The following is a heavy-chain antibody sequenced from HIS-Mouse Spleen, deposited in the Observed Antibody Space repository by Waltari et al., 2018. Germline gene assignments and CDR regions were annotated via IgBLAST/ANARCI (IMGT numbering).Heavy chain of an antibody. J-gene: IGHJ4*02. V-gene: IGHV3-30-3*01. CDR2: ISYDGSNK. Sequence: WVAVISYDGSNKYYADSVKGRFTISRDNSKNTLYLQMNSLRAEDTAVYYCARGGITMIVVVPFDYWGQGTLVTVSS. D-gene: IGHD3-22*01. CDR3: ARGGITMIVVVPFDY.